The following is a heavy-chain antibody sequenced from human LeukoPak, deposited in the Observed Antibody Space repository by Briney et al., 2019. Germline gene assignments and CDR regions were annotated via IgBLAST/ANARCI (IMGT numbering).Heavy chain of an antibody. J-gene: IGHJ6*02. CDR3: ARASDGMDV. CDR2: INHSGST. Sequence: GSLRLSCAASGFTFSSYSMTWVRQAPGKGLEWIGEINHSGSTNYNPSLKSRVTISVGTSKNQFSLKLSSVTAADTAVYYCARASDGMDVWGQGTTVTVSS. V-gene: IGHV4-34*01. CDR1: GFTFSSYS.